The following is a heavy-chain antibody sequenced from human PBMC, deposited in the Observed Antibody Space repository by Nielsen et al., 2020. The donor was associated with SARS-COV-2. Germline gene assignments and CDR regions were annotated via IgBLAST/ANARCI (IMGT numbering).Heavy chain of an antibody. V-gene: IGHV3-30-3*01. CDR2: ISHDGDDE. CDR1: GFIFKTYA. J-gene: IGHJ6*02. D-gene: IGHD6-19*01. CDR3: TRRVAGGTMDV. Sequence: GESLKISCAASGFIFKTYAMHWVRQAPGKGLEWVAVISHDGDDEYYTDSVKGRFTISRDNSKNTLYLQMRSLRPEDTAIYYCTRRVAGGTMDVWGQGTTVTVSS.